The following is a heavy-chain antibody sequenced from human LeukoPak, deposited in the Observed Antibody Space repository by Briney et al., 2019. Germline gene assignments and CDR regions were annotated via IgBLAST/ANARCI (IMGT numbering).Heavy chain of an antibody. D-gene: IGHD3-9*01. Sequence: SETLSLTCNVSGGSISSYYWSWIRQPPGKGLEWIGYIYYSGSTNYNPSLKNRLTISVDTSKHHFSLKLSSVAAADTAVYYCARGRDILTGYYPGIYFDYWGQGTLVTVSS. CDR1: GGSISSYY. V-gene: IGHV4-59*01. CDR3: ARGRDILTGYYPGIYFDY. CDR2: IYYSGST. J-gene: IGHJ4*02.